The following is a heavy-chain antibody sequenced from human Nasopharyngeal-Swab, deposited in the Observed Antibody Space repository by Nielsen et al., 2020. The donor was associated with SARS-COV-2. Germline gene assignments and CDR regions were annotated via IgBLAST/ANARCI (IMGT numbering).Heavy chain of an antibody. V-gene: IGHV2-5*02. CDR2: IYWDDDK. D-gene: IGHD3-3*01. J-gene: IGHJ5*02. CDR1: GFSLRPSGGG. CDR3: AHRPGIFGVAKFDP. Sequence: SGPTLVKPTQTLTLTCTFSGFSLRPSGGGVGWIRQPPGKALEWLALIYWDDDKRYSPSLKSRLTITKDTSKNQVVLTMTNMDPVDTATYYCAHRPGIFGVAKFDPWGQGTLVTVSS.